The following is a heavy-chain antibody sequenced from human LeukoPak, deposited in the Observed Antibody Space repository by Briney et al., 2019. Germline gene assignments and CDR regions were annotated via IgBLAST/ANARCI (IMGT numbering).Heavy chain of an antibody. D-gene: IGHD3-9*01. J-gene: IGHJ3*02. CDR2: IYGGGST. Sequence: HPGGSLRLSCAASGFTVSSNYMSWVRQAPGKGLEWVSVIYGGGSTYYADSVKGRFTISRDNSKNTLYLQMNSLRAEDTAVYYCARDYDILTGPFSDAFDIWGQGTMVTVSS. CDR3: ARDYDILTGPFSDAFDI. CDR1: GFTVSSNY. V-gene: IGHV3-53*01.